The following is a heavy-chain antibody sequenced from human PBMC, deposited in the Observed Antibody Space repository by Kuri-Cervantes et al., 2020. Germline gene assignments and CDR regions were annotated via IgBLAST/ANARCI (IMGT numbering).Heavy chain of an antibody. V-gene: IGHV3-33*01. CDR2: IWNDGSNK. J-gene: IGHJ4*02. CDR3: ARGDDYIWWVSWD. D-gene: IGHD3-16*01. CDR1: GFTFRKYG. Sequence: GESLKISCAASGFTFRKYGMHWVRQAPGKGLEWVAVIWNDGSNKYYAESMKGRFTISRDNSKNTLYLQMDSLRAEDTAVYYCARGDDYIWWVSWDWGQGTMVTVSS.